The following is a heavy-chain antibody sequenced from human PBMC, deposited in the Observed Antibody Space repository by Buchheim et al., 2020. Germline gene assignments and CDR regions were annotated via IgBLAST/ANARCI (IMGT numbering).Heavy chain of an antibody. D-gene: IGHD2-8*01. CDR1: GFTFSSYA. Sequence: QVQLVESGGGVVQPGRFLRLSCAASGFTFSSYAMHWVRQAPGKGLEWVAVISYDGSNKYYADSVTGRFTISRDHSKHTLYLQMNSLRAEDTAVYYCARDRTEVYATRYYYYGMDVWGQGTT. CDR3: ARDRTEVYATRYYYYGMDV. J-gene: IGHJ6*02. V-gene: IGHV3-30-3*01. CDR2: ISYDGSNK.